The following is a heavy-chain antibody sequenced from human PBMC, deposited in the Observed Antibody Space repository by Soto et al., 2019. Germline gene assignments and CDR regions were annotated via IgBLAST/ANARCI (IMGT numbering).Heavy chain of an antibody. CDR3: VRVTGRYVVDY. CDR2: SRDKGNSYTT. D-gene: IGHD1-26*01. CDR1: GFTFSDHY. Sequence: GGSLRLSCAVSGFTFSDHYMDWVRQAPGKGLEWVARSRDKGNSYTTEYAASVKGRFTISRDDSKNSLYLQMNSLKTEDTAMYYCVRVTGRYVVDYWGQGTLVTVSS. V-gene: IGHV3-72*01. J-gene: IGHJ4*02.